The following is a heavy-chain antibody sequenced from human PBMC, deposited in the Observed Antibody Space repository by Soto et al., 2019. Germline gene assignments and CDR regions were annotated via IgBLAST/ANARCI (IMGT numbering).Heavy chain of an antibody. D-gene: IGHD3-10*01. CDR1: GFTFSSYW. Sequence: GGSLRLSCAASGFTFSSYWMHWVRQAPGKGLVCVSRINSDGSSTSYADSVKGRFTISRDNAKNTLYLQMNSLRAEDTAVYYYARDGLWFGMGDYYYGMDVWGQGTTVTVSS. CDR2: INSDGSST. J-gene: IGHJ6*02. V-gene: IGHV3-74*01. CDR3: ARDGLWFGMGDYYYGMDV.